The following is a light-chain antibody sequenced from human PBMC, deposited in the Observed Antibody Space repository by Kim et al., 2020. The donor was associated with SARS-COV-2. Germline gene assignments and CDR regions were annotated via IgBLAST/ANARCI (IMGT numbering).Light chain of an antibody. CDR2: AAS. V-gene: IGKV1-39*01. CDR3: QQSYSTPLT. J-gene: IGKJ5*01. Sequence: DIQMTQSPSSLSASVGDRVTITCRASQSISSYLNWYQQKPGKAPKLLIYAASSLQSGVPSRFSGSGSGTDFTLTISSLQPEDFATYDCQQSYSTPLTLGQGTRLEIK. CDR1: QSISSY.